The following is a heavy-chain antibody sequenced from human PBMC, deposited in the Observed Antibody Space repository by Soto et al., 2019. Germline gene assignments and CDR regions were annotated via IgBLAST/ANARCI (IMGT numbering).Heavy chain of an antibody. CDR3: ARAMGDWGTYYYYYGMDV. V-gene: IGHV4-59*01. D-gene: IGHD3-16*01. CDR2: IYYSGAT. CDR1: GDSMSSSY. Sequence: SETLSLTCTVSGDSMSSSYWSWIRQSPGKGLEWIGYIYYSGATSYNPSLKSRVTISVDTSKNQFFLKLTSVTAADTAVYYCARAMGDWGTYYYYYGMDVWGQGTTVTV. J-gene: IGHJ6*02.